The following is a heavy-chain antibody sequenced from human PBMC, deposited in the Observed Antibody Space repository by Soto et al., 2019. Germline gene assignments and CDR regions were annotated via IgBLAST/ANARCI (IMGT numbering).Heavy chain of an antibody. CDR3: ASSSRAAACSYYSYGMDV. CDR1: GGTFSSYA. CDR2: IIPIFGTA. J-gene: IGHJ6*02. V-gene: IGHV1-69*01. Sequence: QVQLVQSGAEVKKPGSSVKVSCKASGGTFSSYAISWVRQAPGQGLEWLGGIIPIFGTANYAQKFQGRVTITADESTSTAYMELSSLRSQDTAVYYCASSSRAAACSYYSYGMDVWGQGTTVTVSS. D-gene: IGHD6-13*01.